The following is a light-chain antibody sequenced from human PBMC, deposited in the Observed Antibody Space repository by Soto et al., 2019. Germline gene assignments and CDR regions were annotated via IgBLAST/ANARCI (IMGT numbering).Light chain of an antibody. J-gene: IGLJ2*01. CDR1: SSNIGAGYD. Sequence: QSVLTQPPSVSGAPGQRVTISCTGSSSNIGAGYDVHWYQQLPGTAPKLLIYGNNNRPSGVPVRFSGSKSRTSASQATTGLRAADEAAYYCQSSDSSLGRVFGGGTKLTVL. CDR3: QSSDSSLGRV. CDR2: GNN. V-gene: IGLV1-40*01.